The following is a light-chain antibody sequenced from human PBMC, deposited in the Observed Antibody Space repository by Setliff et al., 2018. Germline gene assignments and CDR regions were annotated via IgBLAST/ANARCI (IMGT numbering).Light chain of an antibody. CDR3: TSYTSSSTVV. Sequence: QSALTQPASVSGSPGQSITISCTGTSSDIGGYNYVSWCQQHPGKAPKLMIYDVSQRPSGVSNRFSGSKSGNTASLTISGLQAEDEADYYCTSYTSSSTVVFGGGTKGTVL. CDR1: SSDIGGYNY. V-gene: IGLV2-14*03. CDR2: DVS. J-gene: IGLJ2*01.